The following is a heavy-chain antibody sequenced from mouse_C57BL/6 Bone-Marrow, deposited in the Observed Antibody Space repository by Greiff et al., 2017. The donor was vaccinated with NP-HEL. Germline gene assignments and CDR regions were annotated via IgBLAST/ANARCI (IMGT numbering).Heavy chain of an antibody. D-gene: IGHD1-1*01. V-gene: IGHV1-50*01. CDR3: ASLRSPFAY. J-gene: IGHJ3*01. CDR2: IDPSDSYT. CDR1: GYTFTSYW. Sequence: QVQLQQPGAELVKPGASVKLSCKASGYTFTSYWMQWVKQRPGQGLEWIGEIDPSDSYTNYNQKFKGKATLTVDTSSSTAYMQLSSLTSEDTAVYYCASLRSPFAYWGQGTLVTGSA.